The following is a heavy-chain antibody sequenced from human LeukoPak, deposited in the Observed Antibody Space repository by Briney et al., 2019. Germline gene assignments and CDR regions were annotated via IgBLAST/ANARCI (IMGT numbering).Heavy chain of an antibody. Sequence: PGGSLRLSCAASGFTFSNYWMSWVRQAPGKGLEWVSGISGSGGSGGSTYYVDSVKGRFTISRDNSKNTLYLQMNSLRAEDTAVYYCAKSRSPGFDYWGQGTLVTVSS. CDR2: ISGSGGSGGST. D-gene: IGHD1-14*01. V-gene: IGHV3-23*01. CDR1: GFTFSNYW. CDR3: AKSRSPGFDY. J-gene: IGHJ4*02.